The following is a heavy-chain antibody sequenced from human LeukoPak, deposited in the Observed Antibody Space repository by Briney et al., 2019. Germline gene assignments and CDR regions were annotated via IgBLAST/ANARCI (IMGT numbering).Heavy chain of an antibody. CDR1: GFTFSCYA. V-gene: IGHV3-23*01. Sequence: GGSLRLSCAASGFTFSCYAMSGVRQAPGKGLEWVSAISGSGGSTYYADSVKGRFTISRDNSKNTLYLQMNSLRAEDTAVYYCAKVVTMVRGVSYLFDYWGQGTLVTVSS. CDR3: AKVVTMVRGVSYLFDY. D-gene: IGHD3-10*01. CDR2: ISGSGGST. J-gene: IGHJ4*02.